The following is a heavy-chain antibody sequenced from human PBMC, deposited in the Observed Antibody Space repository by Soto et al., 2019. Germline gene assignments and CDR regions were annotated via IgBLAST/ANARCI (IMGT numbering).Heavy chain of an antibody. J-gene: IGHJ3*02. D-gene: IGHD6-19*01. Sequence: ASVKVSCKVSGYALTELSMHWVRQAPGKGLEWMGVFDAEDGAASYAQNFQGRVTMTVDTSTDTAYMELSSLRSEDTAVYYCATVDSSGWYKSAFDIWGQGTMVTVSS. V-gene: IGHV1-24*01. CDR1: GYALTELS. CDR2: FDAEDGAA. CDR3: ATVDSSGWYKSAFDI.